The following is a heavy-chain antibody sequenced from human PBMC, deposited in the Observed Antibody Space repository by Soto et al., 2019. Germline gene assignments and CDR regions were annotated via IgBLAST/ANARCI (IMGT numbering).Heavy chain of an antibody. CDR2: VNQDGEGK. CDR1: GFIFSRDW. CDR3: ARGAN. Sequence: EVQLVESGGDLVQPGGSLRLSCAVSGFIFSRDWMSWVRQAPGKGLEWVANVNQDGEGKNYVDSVKGRFTISRDNAKNTLYLQMNSLRVEDTAVYYCARGANWGQGTLVIVSS. J-gene: IGHJ4*02. V-gene: IGHV3-7*01.